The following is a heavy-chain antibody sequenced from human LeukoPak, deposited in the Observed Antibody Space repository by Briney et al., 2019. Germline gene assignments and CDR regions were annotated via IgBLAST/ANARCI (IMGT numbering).Heavy chain of an antibody. CDR3: ARDTDTAMAY. CDR2: IYYSGST. V-gene: IGHV4-61*01. CDR1: GGSVSGGSYY. Sequence: SETLSLTCTVSGGSVSGGSYYWSWIRQPPGKGLEWIGYIYYSGSTNYNPSLKSRVTISVDTSKNQFSLKLSSVTAADTAVYYCARDTDTAMAYWGQGTLVTVSS. D-gene: IGHD5-18*01. J-gene: IGHJ4*02.